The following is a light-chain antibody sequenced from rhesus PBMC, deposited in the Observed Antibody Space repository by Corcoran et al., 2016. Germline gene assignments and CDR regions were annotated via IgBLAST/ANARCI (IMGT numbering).Light chain of an antibody. CDR3: SSYVGSNTFI. CDR2: EVS. CDR1: CSDIGGYNY. J-gene: IGLJ1*01. Sequence: QAALTQPRSVSGSPGQSVTISCTGTCSDIGGYNYVSWYQQHPGTAPKLLIYEVSKRPSGVADRFSGSKSGNTASLTISGLQAEDEADYYCSSYVGSNTFIFGGGTRLSVL. V-gene: IGLV2-32*02.